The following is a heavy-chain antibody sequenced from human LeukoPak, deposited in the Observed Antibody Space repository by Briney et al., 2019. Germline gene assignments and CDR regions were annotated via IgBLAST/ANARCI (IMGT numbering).Heavy chain of an antibody. J-gene: IGHJ4*02. V-gene: IGHV4-38-2*02. D-gene: IGHD2/OR15-2a*01. CDR1: GYSISSGYY. CDR3: ARSLLSGGLDY. CDR2: IYHSGST. Sequence: PSETLSLTCTVSGYSISSGYYWGWIRQPPGKGLEWIGSIYHSGSTYYNPSLKSRVTISVDTSKNQFSLKLSSVTAADTAVYYCARSLLSGGLDYWGQGTLVTVSS.